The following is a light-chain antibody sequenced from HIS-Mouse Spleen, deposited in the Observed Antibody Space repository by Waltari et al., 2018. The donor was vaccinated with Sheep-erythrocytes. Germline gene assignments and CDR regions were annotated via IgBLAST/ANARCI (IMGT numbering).Light chain of an antibody. CDR2: EFS. V-gene: IGLV2-8*01. CDR3: CSYAGSYNHV. CDR1: SSDVGGYNY. J-gene: IGLJ1*01. Sequence: QSALTQPPSASGSPGPSVTIPCTGTSSDVGGYNYVSRYQQHPDKAPKLMIYEFSKRPSGVPDRFSGSKSGNTASLTISGLQAEDEADYYCCSYAGSYNHVFATGTKVTVL.